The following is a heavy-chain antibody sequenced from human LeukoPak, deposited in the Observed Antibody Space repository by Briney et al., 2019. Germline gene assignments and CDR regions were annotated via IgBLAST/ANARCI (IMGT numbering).Heavy chain of an antibody. D-gene: IGHD6-13*01. V-gene: IGHV6-1*01. J-gene: IGHJ4*02. Sequence: SQTLSLTCAISGDSVSSNSGGWHWIRQSPSRGLEWLGRTYYKFKWYNDYAEFVKSRIMINPGTSKNQFSLQLNSVTPEDTAVYYCARTRAAAADFWGQGTLVTVSS. CDR2: TYYKFKWYN. CDR1: GDSVSSNSGG. CDR3: ARTRAAAADF.